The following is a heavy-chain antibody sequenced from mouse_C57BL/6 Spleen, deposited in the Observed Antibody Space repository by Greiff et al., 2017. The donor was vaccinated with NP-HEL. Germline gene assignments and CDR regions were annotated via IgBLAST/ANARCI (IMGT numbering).Heavy chain of an antibody. V-gene: IGHV1-81*01. D-gene: IGHD3-2*02. CDR1: GYTFTSYG. CDR3: ARKGSSGYLDY. CDR2: IYPRSGNT. J-gene: IGHJ2*01. Sequence: VQVVESGAELARPGASVKLSCKASGYTFTSYGISWVKQRTGQGLEWIGEIYPRSGNTYYNEKFKGKATLTADKSSSTAYMELRSLTSEDSAVYFCARKGSSGYLDYWGQGTTLTVSS.